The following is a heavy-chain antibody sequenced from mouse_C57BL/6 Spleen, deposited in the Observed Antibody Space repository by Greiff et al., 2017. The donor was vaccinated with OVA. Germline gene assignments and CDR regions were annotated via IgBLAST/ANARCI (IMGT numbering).Heavy chain of an antibody. V-gene: IGHV3-6*01. CDR2: ISYDGSN. CDR3: ARGPYFLDY. D-gene: IGHD2-10*01. CDR1: GYPITSGYY. Sequence: EVQLQQSGPGLVKPSLSLSLTCSVTGYPITSGYYWNWIRQFPGNKLEWMGYISYDGSNNYNPSLKNRISITSDTSKNQFFLKLNSVTTEDTATYYCARGPYFLDYWGQGTTLTVSS. J-gene: IGHJ2*01.